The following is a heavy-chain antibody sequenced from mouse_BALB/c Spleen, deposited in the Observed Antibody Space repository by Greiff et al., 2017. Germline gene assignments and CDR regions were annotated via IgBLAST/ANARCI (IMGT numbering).Heavy chain of an antibody. CDR3: IVHYYGYGAMDY. J-gene: IGHJ4*01. CDR1: GYTFTSYW. CDR2: IYPGNSDT. V-gene: IGHV1-5*01. Sequence: EVQRVESGTVLARPGASVKMSCKASGYTFTSYWMHWVKQRPGQGLEWIGAIYPGNSDTSYNQKFKGKAKLTAVTSTSTAYMELSSLTNEDSAVYYCIVHYYGYGAMDYWGQGTSVTVSS. D-gene: IGHD1-2*01.